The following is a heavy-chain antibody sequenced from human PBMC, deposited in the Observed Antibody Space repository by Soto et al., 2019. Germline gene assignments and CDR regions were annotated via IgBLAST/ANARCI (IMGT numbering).Heavy chain of an antibody. Sequence: EVQLLESGGGLVQPGGSLRLSCAASGFTFSNHAMNWVRQAPGKGLEWVSGINDKGDDTYHADSVKGRFIISRDNTRNTLNLQMHSLRAEDTSVYYCARDPMYYDILTGYQATYYFDYWGQGTLVTVSA. CDR2: INDKGDDT. V-gene: IGHV3-23*01. CDR1: GFTFSNHA. CDR3: ARDPMYYDILTGYQATYYFDY. D-gene: IGHD3-9*01. J-gene: IGHJ4*02.